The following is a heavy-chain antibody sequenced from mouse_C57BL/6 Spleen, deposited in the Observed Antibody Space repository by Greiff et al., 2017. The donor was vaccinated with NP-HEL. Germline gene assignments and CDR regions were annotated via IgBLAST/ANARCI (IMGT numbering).Heavy chain of an antibody. CDR3: ARYDYYGSSPFAY. Sequence: QVQLQQSGAELVRPGTSVKVSCKASGYAFTNYLIEWVKQRPGQGLEWIGVINPGSGGTNYNEKFKGKATLTADKSSSTAYMQLSSLTSEDSAVYFCARYDYYGSSPFAYWGQGTLVTVSA. V-gene: IGHV1-54*01. CDR2: INPGSGGT. D-gene: IGHD1-1*01. CDR1: GYAFTNYL. J-gene: IGHJ3*01.